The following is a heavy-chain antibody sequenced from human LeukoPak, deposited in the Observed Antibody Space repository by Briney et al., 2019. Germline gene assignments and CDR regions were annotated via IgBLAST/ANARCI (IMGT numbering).Heavy chain of an antibody. CDR1: GGSISSYY. Sequence: ASETLSLTCTVSGGSISSYYWSWIRQPPGKGLEWIGYIYYSGSTNYNPSLKSRVTISVDTSKNQFPLKLSSVTAADTAVYYCARRLSSGWYGYWGQGTLVTVSS. J-gene: IGHJ4*02. CDR2: IYYSGST. D-gene: IGHD6-19*01. V-gene: IGHV4-59*01. CDR3: ARRLSSGWYGY.